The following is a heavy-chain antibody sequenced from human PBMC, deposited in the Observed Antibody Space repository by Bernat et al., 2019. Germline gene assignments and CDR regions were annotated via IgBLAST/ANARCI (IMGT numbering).Heavy chain of an antibody. J-gene: IGHJ4*02. Sequence: EVQVLESGGGLVQPGGSLRLSCAASGFTFNSYAMNWVRQAPGKGLEWVSGISCSGTTTFYADSVKGRFTISRDNSKNSVFLQMNSLRAEDTAVYYCVKVSAFWGYEDYFDNWGQGTLVTVSS. CDR2: ISCSGTTT. D-gene: IGHD3-16*01. CDR3: VKVSAFWGYEDYFDN. CDR1: GFTFNSYA. V-gene: IGHV3-23*01.